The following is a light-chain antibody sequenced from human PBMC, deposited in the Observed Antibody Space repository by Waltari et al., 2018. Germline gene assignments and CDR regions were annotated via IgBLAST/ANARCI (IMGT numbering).Light chain of an antibody. CDR3: SSQSSNNIVL. CDR1: SSDVGSYNS. V-gene: IGLV2-14*03. J-gene: IGLJ3*02. Sequence: QSALTQPASVSGSPGQSVTISCTGTSSDVGSYNSVSWYQDHPGQGPKVIIYDVSDRPSGVSARSSGSKSGTTASRTISGLQAEDEADYYCSSQSSNNIVLFGGGTKVTVL. CDR2: DVS.